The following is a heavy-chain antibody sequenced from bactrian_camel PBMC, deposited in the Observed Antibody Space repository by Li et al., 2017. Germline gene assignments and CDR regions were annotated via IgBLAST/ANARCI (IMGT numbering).Heavy chain of an antibody. D-gene: IGHD2*01. CDR2: MNTGTGTT. J-gene: IGHJ4*01. CDR3: AADFYNLQLARSYTF. V-gene: IGHV3S40*01. Sequence: DVQLVESGGGSVQAGGSLRLSCAVSAYSACMAWFRQAPGKEREEVALMNTGTGTTQYGDSVRGRFAMSLGKNTLYLQMNDLKPEDTAMYYCAADFYNLQLARSYTFWGLGTQVTVS. CDR1: AYSAC.